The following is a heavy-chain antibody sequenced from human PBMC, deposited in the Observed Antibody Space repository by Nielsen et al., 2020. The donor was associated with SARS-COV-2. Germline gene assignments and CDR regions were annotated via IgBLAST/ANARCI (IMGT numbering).Heavy chain of an antibody. CDR1: GFTFSSYS. V-gene: IGHV3-21*01. J-gene: IGHJ6*02. D-gene: IGHD2-2*01. CDR3: ARDGGPQDTSPLASYYYGMDV. CDR2: ISSSSSYI. Sequence: GESLKISCAASGFTFSSYSMNWVRQAPGKGLEWVSSISSSSSYIYYADSVKGRFTISRDNAKNSLYLQMNSLRAEDTAVYYCARDGGPQDTSPLASYYYGMDVWGQGTTVTVSS.